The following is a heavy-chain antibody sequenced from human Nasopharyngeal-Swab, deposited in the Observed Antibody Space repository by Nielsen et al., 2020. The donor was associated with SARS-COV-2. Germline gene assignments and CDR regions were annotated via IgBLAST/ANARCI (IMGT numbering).Heavy chain of an antibody. J-gene: IGHJ4*02. CDR2: IYTSGST. CDR1: GGSISSGSYY. D-gene: IGHD3-22*01. Sequence: LRLSCTVSGGSISSGSYYWSWIRQPAGKGLEWIGRIYTSGSTNYNPSLKSRVTMSVDTSKNQFSLKLSSVTAADTAVYYCARDHAMIIDYWGQGTLVTVSS. V-gene: IGHV4-61*02. CDR3: ARDHAMIIDY.